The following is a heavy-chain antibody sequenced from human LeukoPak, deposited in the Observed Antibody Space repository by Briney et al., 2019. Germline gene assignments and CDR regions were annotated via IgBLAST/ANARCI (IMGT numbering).Heavy chain of an antibody. Sequence: ASVTVSCTASGYIFTTYGISWVRQAPGQGLEWLGWISANNGDTKYAQKFQGRVTMTTDTSTSTAFMELRSLRFDDTAVYYCTRAPPRGSGSWEWDMDVWDQGTTVTVSS. CDR2: ISANNGDT. CDR3: TRAPPRGSGSWEWDMDV. J-gene: IGHJ6*02. CDR1: GYIFTTYG. D-gene: IGHD3-10*01. V-gene: IGHV1-18*01.